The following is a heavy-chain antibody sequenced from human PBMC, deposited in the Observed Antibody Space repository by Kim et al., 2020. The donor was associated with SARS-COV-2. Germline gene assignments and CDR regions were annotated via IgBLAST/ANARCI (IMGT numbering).Heavy chain of an antibody. D-gene: IGHD3-10*01. J-gene: IGHJ6*02. V-gene: IGHV4-59*01. CDR3: AREGVDPVLYYYYGMDV. Sequence: LKSRVTISVDTSKNQFSLKLSSVTAADTAVYYCAREGVDPVLYYYYGMDVWGQGTTVTVSS.